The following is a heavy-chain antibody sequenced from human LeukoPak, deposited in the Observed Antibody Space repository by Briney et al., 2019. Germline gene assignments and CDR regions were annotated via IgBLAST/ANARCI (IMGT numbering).Heavy chain of an antibody. V-gene: IGHV3-53*01. CDR3: ARVSLGTTRSGYYYYGMDV. Sequence: PGGSLRLSCAASGFTVSSNYMSWVRQAPGKGLEWVSVTYSGGSIYYADSVKGRFTISRDNSRNTLDLQMNSLKVEAAAVYYCARVSLGTTRSGYYYYGMDVWGQGTTVTVSS. J-gene: IGHJ6*02. D-gene: IGHD3-22*01. CDR1: GFTVSSNY. CDR2: TYSGGSI.